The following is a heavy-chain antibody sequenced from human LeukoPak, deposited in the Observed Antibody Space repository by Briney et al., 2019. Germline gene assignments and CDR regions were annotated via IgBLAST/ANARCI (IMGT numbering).Heavy chain of an antibody. J-gene: IGHJ4*02. CDR1: GFTFTSSA. CDR3: AAQPPTVYSSGWYNDY. Sequence: GASVKVSCKASGFTFTSSAVQWVRQARGQRLEWIGWIVVGSGNTNYAQKFQERVTITRDMSTSTAYMELSSLRSEDTAVYYCAAQPPTVYSSGWYNDYWGQGTLVTVSS. V-gene: IGHV1-58*01. CDR2: IVVGSGNT. D-gene: IGHD6-19*01.